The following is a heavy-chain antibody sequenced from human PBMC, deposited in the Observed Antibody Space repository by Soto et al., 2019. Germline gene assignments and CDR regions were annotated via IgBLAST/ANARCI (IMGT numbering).Heavy chain of an antibody. Sequence: EEQLLESGGGLVQPGGSLRLSCAASGFTFSSYAMSWVRQAPGKGLEWVSTISGSGGTMYYADSVKGRFTISRDNSKNTLHLQMHSRRAEDTAMYYCAKDPVRFGEMRSYGMDVWGQGTTVTVSS. CDR1: GFTFSSYA. V-gene: IGHV3-23*01. J-gene: IGHJ6*02. D-gene: IGHD3-10*01. CDR3: AKDPVRFGEMRSYGMDV. CDR2: ISGSGGTM.